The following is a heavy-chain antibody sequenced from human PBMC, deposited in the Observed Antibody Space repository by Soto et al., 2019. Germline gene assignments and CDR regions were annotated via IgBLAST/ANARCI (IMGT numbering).Heavy chain of an antibody. CDR2: ISGSGGST. D-gene: IGHD3-16*01. V-gene: IGHV3-23*01. Sequence: GGSLRLSCEASGFTFSTYVMTWVRQAPGKGPEWVSGISGSGGSTYYANSVRGQFTISRDNSRNTVYLQMNRLRADDTAVYYCAKDRRDLVLGSYSHYFDYWAQGTLVTVSA. J-gene: IGHJ4*02. CDR1: GFTFSTYV. CDR3: AKDRRDLVLGSYSHYFDY.